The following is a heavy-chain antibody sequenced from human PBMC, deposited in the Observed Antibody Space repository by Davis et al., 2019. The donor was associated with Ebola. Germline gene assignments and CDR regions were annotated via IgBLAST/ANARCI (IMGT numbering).Heavy chain of an antibody. CDR1: GFTFSSYW. V-gene: IGHV3-7*03. CDR3: AKDAGPIGSSSDY. J-gene: IGHJ4*02. Sequence: PGGSLRLSCAASGFTFSSYWMSWVRQAPGKGLEWVANIKQDGSEKYYADSVKGRFTISRDNAKNSLYLQMNSLRAEDTALYYCAKDAGPIGSSSDYWGQGTLVTVSS. D-gene: IGHD6-6*01. CDR2: IKQDGSEK.